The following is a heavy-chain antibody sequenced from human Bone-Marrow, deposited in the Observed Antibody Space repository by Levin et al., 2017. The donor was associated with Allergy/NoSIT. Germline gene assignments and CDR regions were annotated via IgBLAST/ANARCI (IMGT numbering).Heavy chain of an antibody. D-gene: IGHD3-10*01. Sequence: ASVKVSCKASGYTFTSYYMHWVRQAPGQGLEWMGIINPSGGSTSYAQKFQGRVTMTRDTSTSTVYMELSSLRSEDTAVYYCAREAWTYYYGSGSYSRYYYYYMDVWGKGTTVTVSS. CDR2: INPSGGST. J-gene: IGHJ6*03. CDR3: AREAWTYYYGSGSYSRYYYYYMDV. V-gene: IGHV1-46*01. CDR1: GYTFTSYY.